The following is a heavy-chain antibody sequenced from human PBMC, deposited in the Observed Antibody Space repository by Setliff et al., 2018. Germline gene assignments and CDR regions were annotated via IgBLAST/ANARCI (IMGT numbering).Heavy chain of an antibody. J-gene: IGHJ4*02. CDR1: GFTVSSNY. CDR2: IYSGGST. D-gene: IGHD6-13*01. CDR3: ARVEIAAAGTIFDY. V-gene: IGHV3-66*02. Sequence: GESLKISCAASGFTVSSNYMSWVRQAPGKGLEWVSVIYSGGSTYYADSVKGRFTISRDNSKNTLYLQMNSLRAEDTAVYYCARVEIAAAGTIFDYWGQGTLVTVSS.